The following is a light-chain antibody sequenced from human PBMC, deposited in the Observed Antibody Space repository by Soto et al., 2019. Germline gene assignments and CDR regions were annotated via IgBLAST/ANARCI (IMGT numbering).Light chain of an antibody. CDR2: KND. V-gene: IGLV1-47*01. CDR3: AAWDDSLSGPV. J-gene: IGLJ7*01. Sequence: LTQPPSASGTPGQRVTISCSGSSSNIGSNYVYWYQQLPGTAPKLLIYKNDQRPSGVPDRFSGSKSGTSASLAISGLRSEDEADYYCAAWDDSLSGPVFGGGTKLTVL. CDR1: SSNIGSNY.